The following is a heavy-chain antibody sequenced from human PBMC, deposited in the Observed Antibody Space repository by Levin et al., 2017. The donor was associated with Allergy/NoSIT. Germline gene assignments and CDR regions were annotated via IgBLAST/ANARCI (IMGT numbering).Heavy chain of an antibody. J-gene: IGHJ4*02. V-gene: IGHV3-43D*03. CDR3: VKAMEASSLFDY. CDR1: GFTFDDYA. CDR2: VSWDGGST. Sequence: GGSLRLSCVTSGFTFDDYAMHWVRQVPGKGLEWVSLVSWDGGSTYYADSVRGRFTISRDNGKNSLYLHMNSLRSEDSALYYCVKAMEASSLFDYWGQGTLVTVSS. D-gene: IGHD6-6*01.